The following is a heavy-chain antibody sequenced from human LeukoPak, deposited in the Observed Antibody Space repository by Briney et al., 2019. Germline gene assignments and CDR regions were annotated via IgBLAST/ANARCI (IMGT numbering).Heavy chain of an antibody. CDR2: INREGSQI. CDR1: GFTFSSYA. Sequence: GGSLRLSCAASGFTFSSYAMGWVRQAPGKGLEWVTNINREGSQIDYMDSVKGRFTISRDSANNALYLQMNSLRAEDTAVYYCARGGLTAGFDYWGQGTLVTVSS. J-gene: IGHJ4*02. V-gene: IGHV3-7*01. CDR3: ARGGLTAGFDY.